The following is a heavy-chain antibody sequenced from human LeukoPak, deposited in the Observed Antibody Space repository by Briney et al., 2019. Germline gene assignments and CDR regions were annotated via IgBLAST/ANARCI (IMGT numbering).Heavy chain of an antibody. V-gene: IGHV3-66*01. J-gene: IGHJ6*02. CDR2: IYSGGST. Sequence: GGSLRLSCAASGFTVSSNYMSWVRQAPGKGLEWVSVIYSGGSTYYADSVKGRFTISRDNSKNTLYLQVNSLRAEDTAVYYCAREGLSYGMDVWGQGTTVTVSS. D-gene: IGHD2/OR15-2a*01. CDR1: GFTVSSNY. CDR3: AREGLSYGMDV.